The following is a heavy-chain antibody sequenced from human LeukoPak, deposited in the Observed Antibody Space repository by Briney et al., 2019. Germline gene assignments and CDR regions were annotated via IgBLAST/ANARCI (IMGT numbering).Heavy chain of an antibody. D-gene: IGHD2-2*01. Sequence: PGGSLRLSCAASGLTFSSYAMHWVRQAPGKGLEWVAVISYDGSNKYYADSVKGRFTISRDNSKNTLYLQMNSLRAEDTAVYYCECRDSYRYWGQGTLVTVSS. J-gene: IGHJ4*02. V-gene: IGHV3-30-3*01. CDR2: ISYDGSNK. CDR1: GLTFSSYA. CDR3: ECRDSYRY.